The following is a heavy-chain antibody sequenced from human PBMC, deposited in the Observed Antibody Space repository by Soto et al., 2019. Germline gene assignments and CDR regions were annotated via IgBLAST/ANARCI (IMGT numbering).Heavy chain of an antibody. V-gene: IGHV3-23*01. D-gene: IGHD3-3*01. J-gene: IGHJ4*02. CDR3: AKVGSPIFVVVVAYFDY. Sequence: EVQLLESGGGLVQPGGSLRLSCAASGFTFSSYAMSWVRQDPGKGLEWVSAISGSGGSTYYADSVKGRFTISRDNSKNTLYLQMNSLRAEDTAVYYCAKVGSPIFVVVVAYFDYWGQGTLVTVSS. CDR2: ISGSGGST. CDR1: GFTFSSYA.